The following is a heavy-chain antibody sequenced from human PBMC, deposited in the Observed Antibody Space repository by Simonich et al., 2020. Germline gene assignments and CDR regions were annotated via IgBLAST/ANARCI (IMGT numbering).Heavy chain of an antibody. J-gene: IGHJ6*03. CDR3: ARGGLGTAYYYYMDV. D-gene: IGHD7-27*01. CDR2: IKEDGREK. Sequence: EVQLVESGGGLVQPGGSLRLSCAASGFTFSSYWMSWVRQAPGKGLEWVANIKEDGREKYYVDSVKGRFTINRDNAKNSLYLQMNSLRAEDTAVYYCARGGLGTAYYYYMDVWGKGTTVTVSS. V-gene: IGHV3-7*01. CDR1: GFTFSSYW.